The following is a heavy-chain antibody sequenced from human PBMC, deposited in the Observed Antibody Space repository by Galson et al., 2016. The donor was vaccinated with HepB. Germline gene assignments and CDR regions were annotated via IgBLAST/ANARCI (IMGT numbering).Heavy chain of an antibody. CDR1: GYTFSSYS. V-gene: IGHV1-18*01. CDR2: ISAYNINT. J-gene: IGHJ4*02. CDR3: ARVFTTMMTGRPLFDY. D-gene: IGHD3-16*01. Sequence: SVKVSCKASGYTFSSYSISWVRQAPGQGLEWMGWISAYNINTNYAQKLQGRVTMTTDTSTSTAYMELRSLRSDDTAVYYCARVFTTMMTGRPLFDYWGQGTLVTVSS.